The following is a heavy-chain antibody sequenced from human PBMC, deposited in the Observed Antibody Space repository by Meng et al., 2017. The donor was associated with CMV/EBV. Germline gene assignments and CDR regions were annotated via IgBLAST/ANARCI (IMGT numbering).Heavy chain of an antibody. J-gene: IGHJ4*02. CDR3: ARGTMVRGVIIAHPN. CDR1: GYTFTRSG. CDR2: ISAYNDNT. V-gene: IGHV1-18*01. Sequence: SGYTFTRSGISWVRQAPGQGLERMGWISAYNDNTNYAQKLQGRVTMTTDTSTSTAYMELRSLRSDDTAVYYCARGTMVRGVIIAHPNWGQGTLVTVSS. D-gene: IGHD3-10*01.